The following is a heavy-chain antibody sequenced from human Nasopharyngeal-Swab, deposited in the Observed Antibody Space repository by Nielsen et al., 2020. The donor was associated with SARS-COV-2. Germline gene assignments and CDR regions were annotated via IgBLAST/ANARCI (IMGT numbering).Heavy chain of an antibody. V-gene: IGHV1-2*06. CDR3: ARVSGYYYYMDV. CDR2: INPNSGGT. J-gene: IGHJ6*03. Sequence: ASVTVSCKASGYTFTGYSMHWVRQAPGQGLEWMGRINPNSGGTNYAQKFQGRVTMTRDTSISTAYMELSRLRSDDTAVYYCARVSGYYYYMDVWGKGTTVTVSS. CDR1: GYTFTGYS.